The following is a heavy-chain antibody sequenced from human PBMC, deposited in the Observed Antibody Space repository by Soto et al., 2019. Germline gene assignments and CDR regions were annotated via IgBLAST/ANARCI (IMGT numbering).Heavy chain of an antibody. V-gene: IGHV1-8*01. CDR2: MNPNSGNT. CDR3: AANFWSGYFIFDY. Sequence: ASVKVSCKASGYTFTSYDINWVRQATGQGLEWMGWMNPNSGNTGYAQKFQGRVTMTRNTSISTAYMELSSLRSEDTAVYYCAANFWSGYFIFDYWGQGTLVTVSS. CDR1: GYTFTSYD. J-gene: IGHJ4*02. D-gene: IGHD3-3*01.